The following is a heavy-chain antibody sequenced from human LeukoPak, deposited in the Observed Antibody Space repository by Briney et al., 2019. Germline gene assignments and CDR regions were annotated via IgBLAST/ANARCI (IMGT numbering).Heavy chain of an antibody. D-gene: IGHD3-10*01. CDR2: IYSGGST. Sequence: PGGSLRLSCAASGFTVSSNYMSWVRQAPGKGLEWVSVIYSGGSTYYADSVKGRFTISRDNSKNTLYLQMNSLRAEDTAVYYCAGTMVRGVILYVYDYWGQGTLVTVSS. CDR3: AGTMVRGVILYVYDY. J-gene: IGHJ4*02. V-gene: IGHV3-53*01. CDR1: GFTVSSNY.